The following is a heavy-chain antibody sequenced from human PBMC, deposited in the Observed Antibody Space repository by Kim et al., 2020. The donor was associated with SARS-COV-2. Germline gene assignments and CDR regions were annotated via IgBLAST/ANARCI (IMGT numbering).Heavy chain of an antibody. Sequence: STSYAQKFQGRVTMTRDTSTSTVYMELSSLRSEDTAVYYCARGEAGCFDYWGQGTLVTVSS. CDR3: ARGEAGCFDY. CDR2: ST. J-gene: IGHJ4*02. D-gene: IGHD2-15*01. V-gene: IGHV1-46*01.